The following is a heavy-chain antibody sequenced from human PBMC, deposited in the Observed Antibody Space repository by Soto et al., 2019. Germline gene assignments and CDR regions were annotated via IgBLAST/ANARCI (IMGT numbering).Heavy chain of an antibody. V-gene: IGHV1-58*02. Sequence: SVKVSCKASGFTFTSSAMQWVRQARGQRLEWIGWIVVGSGNTNYAQKFQERVTITRDMSTSTAYMELSSLRSEDTAVYYCAVVAAAGVYYGMDVWGQGTTVTVSS. J-gene: IGHJ6*02. CDR1: GFTFTSSA. CDR3: AVVAAAGVYYGMDV. D-gene: IGHD6-13*01. CDR2: IVVGSGNT.